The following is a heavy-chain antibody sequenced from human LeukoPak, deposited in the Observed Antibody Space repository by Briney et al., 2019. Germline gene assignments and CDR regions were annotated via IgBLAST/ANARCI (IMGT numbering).Heavy chain of an antibody. CDR1: GGSISSYH. D-gene: IGHD3-16*01. CDR2: INSNGDT. Sequence: PSETLSLTCTVSGGSISSYHWIWIRQPAGKGLEWIGRINSNGDTVYNPSLKSRATMSLDMTNNQFSLKLSSVTAADTAVYYCARGIKAWGTRGSYFGYWGQGTLVTVSS. V-gene: IGHV4-4*07. J-gene: IGHJ4*02. CDR3: ARGIKAWGTRGSYFGY.